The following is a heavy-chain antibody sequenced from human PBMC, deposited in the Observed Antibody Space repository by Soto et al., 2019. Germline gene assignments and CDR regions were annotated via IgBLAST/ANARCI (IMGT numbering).Heavy chain of an antibody. D-gene: IGHD2-15*01. V-gene: IGHV4-30-2*01. J-gene: IGHJ4*02. CDR1: GGSISSGGYS. CDR3: ARGLAGFCSGGSCYFPDY. CDR2: IYHSGST. Sequence: SETLALTCAVSGGSISSGGYSWSWIRQPPGKGLEWIGYIYHSGSTYYNPSLKSRVTISVDRSKNQFSLKLSSVTAADTAVYYCARGLAGFCSGGSCYFPDYWGQGALVTVSS.